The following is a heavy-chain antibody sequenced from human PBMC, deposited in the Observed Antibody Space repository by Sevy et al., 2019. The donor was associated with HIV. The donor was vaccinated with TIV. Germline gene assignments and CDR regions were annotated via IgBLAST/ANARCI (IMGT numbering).Heavy chain of an antibody. CDR2: ISSRSSYI. CDR3: ARAVDYYDSGGLYY. Sequence: GGSLRLSCAASGFTFSDYDMNWVRQAPGKGLEWVSFISSRSSYIYYADSLKGRVTISRDNAYNSLFLQMHSLRAKDTAVYYCARAVDYYDSGGLYYWGQGALVTVSS. J-gene: IGHJ4*02. V-gene: IGHV3-21*05. D-gene: IGHD3-22*01. CDR1: GFTFSDYD.